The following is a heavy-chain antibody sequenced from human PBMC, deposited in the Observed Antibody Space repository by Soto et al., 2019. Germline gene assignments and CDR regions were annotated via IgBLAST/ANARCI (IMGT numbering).Heavy chain of an antibody. J-gene: IGHJ3*02. D-gene: IGHD2-15*01. CDR1: GYSFTSYW. CDR3: ARGSRGWELRCDAFDI. CDR2: IYPGDSDT. V-gene: IGHV5-51*01. Sequence: PGESLKISCKGSGYSFTSYWIGWVRQMPGKGLEWMGIIYPGDSDTRYSPSFQGQVTISADKSISTAYLQWSSLKASDTAMYYCARGSRGWELRCDAFDIWGQGTMVTVSS.